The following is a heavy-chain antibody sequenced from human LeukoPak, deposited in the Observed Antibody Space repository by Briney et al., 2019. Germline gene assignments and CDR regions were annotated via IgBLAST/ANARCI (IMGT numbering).Heavy chain of an antibody. D-gene: IGHD3-22*01. CDR2: IYYSGST. J-gene: IGHJ4*02. Sequence: SETLSLTCTVSGGSISNYYWSWIRQPPGKGLEWIGYIYYSGSTNYNPSLKSRVTISVDTSKNQFSLKLSSVTAADTAVYYCARGDSYYYDSSGYYYWGQGTLVTVSS. CDR3: ARGDSYYYDSSGYYY. V-gene: IGHV4-59*01. CDR1: GGSISNYY.